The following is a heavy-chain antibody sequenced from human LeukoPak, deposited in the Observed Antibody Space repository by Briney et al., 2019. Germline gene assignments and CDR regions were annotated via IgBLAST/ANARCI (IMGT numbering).Heavy chain of an antibody. V-gene: IGHV1-2*02. CDR2: INPNSGGT. CDR1: GYTFTGYY. CDR3: ASLHASPDYFDY. J-gene: IGHJ4*02. Sequence: ASVKVSCKASGYTFTGYYMHWVRQAPGQGLEWMGWINPNSGGTNYAQKFHGRVTMTRDTSISTAYMELSRLRSDDTAVYYSASLHASPDYFDYWGQGTLVTVSS. D-gene: IGHD3-16*01.